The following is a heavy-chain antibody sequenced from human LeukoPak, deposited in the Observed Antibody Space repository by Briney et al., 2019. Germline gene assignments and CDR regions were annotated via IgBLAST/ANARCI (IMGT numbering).Heavy chain of an antibody. Sequence: GGSLRLSCAASGFTFSSYAMSWVRQAPGKGLEWVSAISGSGGSTYYADSVKGRFTISRDNSKNTLYLQMNSLRAEDTAVYYCAIGAYNWNDIFESAFDYWGQGTLVTVSS. CDR3: AIGAYNWNDIFESAFDY. CDR2: ISGSGGST. J-gene: IGHJ4*02. V-gene: IGHV3-23*01. CDR1: GFTFSSYA. D-gene: IGHD1-1*01.